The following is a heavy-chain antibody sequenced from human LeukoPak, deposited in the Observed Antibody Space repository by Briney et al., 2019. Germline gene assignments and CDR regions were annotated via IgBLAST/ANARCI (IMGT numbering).Heavy chain of an antibody. CDR3: ARWESRSFDY. Sequence: GASVKVSCKASGYTFTSYGISWVRQAPGQGLEWMGWISAYNGNTNYAQKFQGRVTITRDTSASTAYMELSSLRSEDTAVYYCARWESRSFDYWGQGTLVTVSS. D-gene: IGHD1-26*01. V-gene: IGHV1-18*01. CDR2: ISAYNGNT. J-gene: IGHJ4*02. CDR1: GYTFTSYG.